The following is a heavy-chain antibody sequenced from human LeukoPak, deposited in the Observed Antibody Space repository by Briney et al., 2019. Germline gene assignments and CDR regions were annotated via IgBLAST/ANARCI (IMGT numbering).Heavy chain of an antibody. CDR2: INPNSGGT. CDR1: GYTFTGYY. CDR3: ATLQWELSTAFDY. D-gene: IGHD1-26*01. V-gene: IGHV1-2*02. J-gene: IGHJ4*02. Sequence: ASVKVSCKASGYTFTGYYMHWGRQAPGQGLEWMGWINPNSGGTNYAQKFQGRVTMTRDTSISTAYMELSRLRSDDTAVYYCATLQWELSTAFDYWGQGTLVTVSS.